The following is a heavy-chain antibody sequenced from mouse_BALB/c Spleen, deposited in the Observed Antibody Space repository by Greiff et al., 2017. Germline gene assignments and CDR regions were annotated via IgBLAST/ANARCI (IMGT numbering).Heavy chain of an antibody. Sequence: EVKLMESGPGLVKPSQSLSLTCTVTGYSITSDYAWNWIRQFPGNKLEWMGYISYSGSTSYNPSLKSRISITRDTSKNQFFLQLNSVTTEDTATYYCARHYRSPWFAYWGQGTLVTVSA. CDR3: ARHYRSPWFAY. V-gene: IGHV3-2*02. J-gene: IGHJ3*01. D-gene: IGHD2-14*01. CDR2: ISYSGST. CDR1: GYSITSDYA.